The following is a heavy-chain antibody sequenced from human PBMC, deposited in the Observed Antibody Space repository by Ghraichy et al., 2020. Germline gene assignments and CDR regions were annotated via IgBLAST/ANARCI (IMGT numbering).Heavy chain of an antibody. V-gene: IGHV3-21*01. D-gene: IGHD1-14*01. Sequence: LSLTCAASGFTFSSYSMNWVRQAPGKGLEWVSSISSSSSYIYYADSVKGRFTISRDNAKNSLYLQMNSLRAEDTAVYYCARDSVRTHDAFDIWGQGTMVTVSS. CDR2: ISSSSSYI. CDR1: GFTFSSYS. CDR3: ARDSVRTHDAFDI. J-gene: IGHJ3*02.